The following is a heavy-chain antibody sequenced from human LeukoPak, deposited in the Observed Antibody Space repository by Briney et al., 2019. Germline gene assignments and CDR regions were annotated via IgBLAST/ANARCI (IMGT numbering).Heavy chain of an antibody. Sequence: GGSLRLSCAASGFTFSSNGMNWVRQAPGKGLEWVSYISATGGTIYYADSVKGRFTISRDNAKNSLYLQMNSLRAEDTAVYYCARSPVAGTRGNYFDYWGQGTLVTVPS. CDR2: ISATGGTI. CDR3: ARSPVAGTRGNYFDY. V-gene: IGHV3-48*04. D-gene: IGHD6-19*01. J-gene: IGHJ4*02. CDR1: GFTFSSNG.